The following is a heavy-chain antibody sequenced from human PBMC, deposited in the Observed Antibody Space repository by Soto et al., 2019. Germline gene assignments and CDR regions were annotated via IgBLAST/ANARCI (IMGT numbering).Heavy chain of an antibody. Sequence: QVQLVQSGAEVKKPGASVKVSCKASGYTFTSYVMHWVRQAPGQRLEWMGWVNAGNGNTKYSQKFQGRVTITRDTSASTAYMELSSLRSEDTAVYYCARDQLQKYYYYGMDVWGQGTTVTVSS. D-gene: IGHD2-2*01. CDR3: ARDQLQKYYYYGMDV. CDR1: GYTFTSYV. CDR2: VNAGNGNT. J-gene: IGHJ6*02. V-gene: IGHV1-3*01.